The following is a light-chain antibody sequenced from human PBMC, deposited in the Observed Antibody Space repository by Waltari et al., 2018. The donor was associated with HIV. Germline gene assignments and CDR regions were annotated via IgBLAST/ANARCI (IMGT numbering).Light chain of an antibody. Sequence: DIQMTQSPSALSASVGDTVTITCRASRSISNWLAWYQQKPGKAPKVLIYRASTVENGVPSRFSGSGSGTEFTRTISSLQPEDFATYSCHQYNSYPLTFGGGTRVEIK. J-gene: IGKJ4*01. CDR1: RSISNW. CDR2: RAS. V-gene: IGKV1-5*03. CDR3: HQYNSYPLT.